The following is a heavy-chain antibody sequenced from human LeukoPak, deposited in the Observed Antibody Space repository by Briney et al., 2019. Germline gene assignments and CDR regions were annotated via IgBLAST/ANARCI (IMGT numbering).Heavy chain of an antibody. D-gene: IGHD3-16*01. Sequence: PGGSLRLSCAAYGFTFRSYGMHWVRQAPGKGLEWVAYIRYDGSNKFYTVSVKGRFTISRDNSKNTLYLQMNSLRSEDTGVYYCANGGGAYDVIDYWGQGTLVTVSS. CDR2: IRYDGSNK. J-gene: IGHJ4*02. CDR3: ANGGGAYDVIDY. V-gene: IGHV3-30*02. CDR1: GFTFRSYG.